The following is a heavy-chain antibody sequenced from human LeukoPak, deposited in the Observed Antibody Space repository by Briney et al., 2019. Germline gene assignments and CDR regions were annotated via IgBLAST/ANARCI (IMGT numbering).Heavy chain of an antibody. Sequence: GGSLRLSCAASGFTFSGYWMHWVRQVPGGGLVWVSRIKGDGITITYADSVKGRFTVSRDNAKNTVYLQMNSLRAEDTAVYYCARDKDYGYDYWGQGTLVTVSS. J-gene: IGHJ4*02. V-gene: IGHV3-74*01. D-gene: IGHD5-18*01. CDR1: GFTFSGYW. CDR2: IKGDGITI. CDR3: ARDKDYGYDY.